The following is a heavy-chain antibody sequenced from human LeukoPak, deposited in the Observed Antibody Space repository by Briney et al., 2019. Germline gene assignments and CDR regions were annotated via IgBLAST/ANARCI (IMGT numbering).Heavy chain of an antibody. J-gene: IGHJ4*02. D-gene: IGHD1-26*01. V-gene: IGHV3-33*06. CDR2: IWYDGSNK. CDR3: AKDTPVGYFDY. CDR1: GFTFSSYG. Sequence: GGSLRLSCAASGFTFSSYGMHWVRQALGKGLEWVAVIWYDGSNKYYADSVKGRFTISRDNSKNTLYLQMNSLRAEDTAVYYCAKDTPVGYFDYWGQGTLVTASS.